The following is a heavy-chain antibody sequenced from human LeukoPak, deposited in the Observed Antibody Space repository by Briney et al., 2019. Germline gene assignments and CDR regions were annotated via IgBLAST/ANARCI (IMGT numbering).Heavy chain of an antibody. J-gene: IGHJ4*02. CDR1: GGSVNSDRYY. CDR2: IFYSGST. D-gene: IGHD5-12*01. Sequence: SETLSLTCTVSGGSVNSDRYYWGWIRQPPGKGLERIGSIFYSGSTYHNPSLKSRATMSVDTSRNQFSLKVTSVTAADTAVYYCARVYTYSGFDLDSWGQGTLVTVSS. CDR3: ARVYTYSGFDLDS. V-gene: IGHV4-39*07.